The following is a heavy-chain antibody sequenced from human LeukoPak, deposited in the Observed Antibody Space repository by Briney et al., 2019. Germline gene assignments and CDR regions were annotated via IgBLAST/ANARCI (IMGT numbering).Heavy chain of an antibody. Sequence: SETLSLTCAVYGGSFSGYYWSWIRQPPGKGLEWLGEINHSGSTNYNPSLKSRVTISVDTSKNQFSLKLSSVTAADTAVYYCARAGGRYYDFWSGYRNWFDPWGQGTLVTVSS. CDR3: ARAGGRYYDFWSGYRNWFDP. CDR2: INHSGST. J-gene: IGHJ5*02. CDR1: GGSFSGYY. D-gene: IGHD3-3*01. V-gene: IGHV4-34*01.